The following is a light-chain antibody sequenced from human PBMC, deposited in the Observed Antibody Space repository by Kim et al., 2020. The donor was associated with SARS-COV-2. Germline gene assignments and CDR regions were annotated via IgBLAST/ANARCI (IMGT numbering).Light chain of an antibody. Sequence: PASISCRSSQSLLHSNGYNYFDWYLQKPGQSPQLLIYLGSSRASGVPDRFSGSGSGTDFTLKISRVEAEDVGVYYCMQALQTRLTFGGGTKVDIK. J-gene: IGKJ4*01. CDR2: LGS. V-gene: IGKV2-28*01. CDR3: MQALQTRLT. CDR1: QSLLHSNGYNY.